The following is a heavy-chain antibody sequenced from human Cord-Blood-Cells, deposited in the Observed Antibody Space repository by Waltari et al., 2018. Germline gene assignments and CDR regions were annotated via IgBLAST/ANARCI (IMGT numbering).Heavy chain of an antibody. J-gene: IGHJ3*02. V-gene: IGHV3-53*04. CDR3: ARDRGHDAFDI. D-gene: IGHD3-10*01. CDR2: IYSGGST. Sequence: EVQLVESGGGLVQPGGSLRLSCAASGFTVSSNYMSWVRQAPGKGLGWVSVIYSGGSTYYADSVKGRFTISRHNSKNTRYLQMNSLRAEDTAVYYCARDRGHDAFDIWGQGTMVTVSS. CDR1: GFTVSSNY.